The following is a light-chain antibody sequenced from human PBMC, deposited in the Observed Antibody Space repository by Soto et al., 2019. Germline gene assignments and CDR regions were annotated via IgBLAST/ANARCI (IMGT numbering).Light chain of an antibody. CDR1: SSDVGGYNY. CDR3: SSYTSTDNPYV. CDR2: EVG. J-gene: IGLJ1*01. V-gene: IGLV2-14*01. Sequence: QSALTQPASVSGSPGQSITISCSGTSSDVGGYNYVSWYQHHPGKAPKVIIYEVGYRPSGGSNRFSGSKSGNTASLTISGLHTEDEADDYCSSYTSTDNPYVFGTGTKLTV.